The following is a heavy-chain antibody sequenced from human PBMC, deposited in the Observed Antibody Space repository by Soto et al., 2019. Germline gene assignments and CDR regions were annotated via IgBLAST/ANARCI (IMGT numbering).Heavy chain of an antibody. V-gene: IGHV3-48*03. D-gene: IGHD3-10*01. CDR3: ARGIRNYYGHSDYYSHVNF. CDR1: GFTSSAFE. J-gene: IGHJ4*02. Sequence: PGGSLRLSCAAYGFTSSAFEMNWFRQAPGKGLEWVAYINSGDTHRYYTDSVKGRFTVSRDDAKNSLYLQMNSLRSADTVIYFCARGIRNYYGHSDYYSHVNFWGQGTLVTVSS. CDR2: INSGDTH.